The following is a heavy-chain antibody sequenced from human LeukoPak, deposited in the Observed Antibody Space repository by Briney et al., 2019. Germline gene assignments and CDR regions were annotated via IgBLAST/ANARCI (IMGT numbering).Heavy chain of an antibody. D-gene: IGHD2-21*02. CDR1: GFSVSSNY. V-gene: IGHV3-53*01. CDR2: IYSGGST. J-gene: IGHJ1*01. CDR3: ARTDETAPAEDFQH. Sequence: GGSLRLSCASSGFSVSSNYMSWVRQAPGKGLEWVSVIYSGGSTYYADSVKGRFTISRDNSKNTLYLQMKSLRAEDTAVYYCARTDETAPAEDFQHWGQGTLVTVSS.